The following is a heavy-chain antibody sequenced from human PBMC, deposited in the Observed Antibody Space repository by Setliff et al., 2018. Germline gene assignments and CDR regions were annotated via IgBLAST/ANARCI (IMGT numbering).Heavy chain of an antibody. D-gene: IGHD2-15*01. CDR2: ISAYNGFI. CDR3: ARDRPMVVVADNLALFDY. Sequence: GASVKVSCKASGYSFPSYGISWVRQAPGQGLEWMGWISAYNGFIIYAQMFQGRVIMTTDTSTSTAYMELRSLRSDDTAVYYCARDRPMVVVADNLALFDYWGQGTLVTVPQ. CDR1: GYSFPSYG. V-gene: IGHV1-18*01. J-gene: IGHJ4*02.